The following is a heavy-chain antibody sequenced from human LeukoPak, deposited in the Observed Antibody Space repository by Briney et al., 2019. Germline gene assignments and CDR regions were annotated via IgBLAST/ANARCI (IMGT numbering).Heavy chain of an antibody. V-gene: IGHV3-7*01. D-gene: IGHD1-26*01. J-gene: IGHJ5*02. CDR3: TREDRVGGSLDA. CDR1: GFTFSTYW. CDR2: MNQDGSGR. Sequence: GGSLRLSCTASGFTFSTYWMSWVRQAPGRGLEWVASMNQDGSGRHYSDSVKGRFTISRDNAKNSVSLQMNSLRVEDTALYYCTREDRVGGSLDAWGQGTLVTVSS.